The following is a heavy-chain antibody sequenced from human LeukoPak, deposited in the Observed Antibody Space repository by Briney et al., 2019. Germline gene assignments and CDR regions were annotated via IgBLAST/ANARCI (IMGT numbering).Heavy chain of an antibody. V-gene: IGHV3-49*04. CDR3: CRQNTIFDF. Sequence: GGSLRLSCTASGFTFGDYAMSWVRQAPGKGLEWVAFIRAKVNGGTAEYAASVQDRFTISRDDSKSIVYLQLDNLKTEDIGVYYCCRQNTIFDFWGREPWSPSPQ. D-gene: IGHD1/OR15-1a*01. J-gene: IGHJ4*02. CDR2: IRAKVNGGTA. CDR1: GFTFGDYA.